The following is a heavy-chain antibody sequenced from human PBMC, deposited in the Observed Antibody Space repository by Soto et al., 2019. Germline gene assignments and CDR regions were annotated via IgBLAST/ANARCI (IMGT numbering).Heavy chain of an antibody. Sequence: RASVKVSCKASGYTFTGYYMHWVRQAPGQGLEWMGWINPNSGGTNYAQKFQGWVTMTRDTSISTAYMELSRLRSDDTAVYYCARDREAYPYNWFDPWGQGTLVTVSS. D-gene: IGHD1-26*01. CDR3: ARDREAYPYNWFDP. CDR1: GYTFTGYY. V-gene: IGHV1-2*04. J-gene: IGHJ5*02. CDR2: INPNSGGT.